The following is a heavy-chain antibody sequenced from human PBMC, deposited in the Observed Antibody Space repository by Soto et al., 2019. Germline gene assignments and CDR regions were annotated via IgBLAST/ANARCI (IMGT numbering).Heavy chain of an antibody. CDR3: AKDRAMVRGMDGMDV. CDR2: ISGSGSRT. D-gene: IGHD3-10*01. Sequence: EEQLLESGGGLVQPGGSLRLSCAASGFTFSSYVMNWVRQTPGKGLEWVSGISGSGSRTYYADSVKGRFTISRDNSKNTLYLQINSLRDEDTAVYDCAKDRAMVRGMDGMDVWGQGTTVTVSS. CDR1: GFTFSSYV. J-gene: IGHJ6*02. V-gene: IGHV3-23*01.